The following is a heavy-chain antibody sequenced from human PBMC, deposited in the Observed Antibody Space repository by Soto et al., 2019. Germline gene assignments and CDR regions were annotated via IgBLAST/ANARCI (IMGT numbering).Heavy chain of an antibody. D-gene: IGHD5-12*01. CDR1: GGTFSSYA. CDR2: IIPIFGTA. J-gene: IGHJ4*02. Sequence: SVKVSCKASGGTFSSYAISWVRQAPGQGLEWMGGIIPIFGTANYAQKFQGRVTITADGSTSTAYMELSSLRSEDTAVYYCAGWLPNLYYFDYWGQGTLVTVYS. CDR3: AGWLPNLYYFDY. V-gene: IGHV1-69*13.